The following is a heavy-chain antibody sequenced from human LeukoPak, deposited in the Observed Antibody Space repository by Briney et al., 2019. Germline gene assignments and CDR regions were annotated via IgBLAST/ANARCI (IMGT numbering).Heavy chain of an antibody. CDR1: GFTFRNYG. Sequence: GGSLRLSWVASGFTFRNYGMRWVRQAPGKGLEWVAVIWYDGSKHNYADSMKGRFTISRDNSKSTLYLQMNSLRAEDTVVYYCATVRRGSSGWYADVWGRGTTVTVSS. D-gene: IGHD6-19*01. CDR2: IWYDGSKH. CDR3: ATVRRGSSGWYADV. V-gene: IGHV3-33*01. J-gene: IGHJ6*02.